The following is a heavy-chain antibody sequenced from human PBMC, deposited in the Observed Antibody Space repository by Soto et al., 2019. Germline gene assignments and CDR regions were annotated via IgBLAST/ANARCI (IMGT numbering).Heavy chain of an antibody. Sequence: SETLSLTCTVSGGSISSYYWSWIRQPAGKGLEWIGRIYTSGSTNYNPSLKSRVTMSVDTSKNQFSLKLSSVTAADTAVYYCARGAVVTAYSLKRNYFDYWGQGTLVTVSS. CDR2: IYTSGST. V-gene: IGHV4-4*07. D-gene: IGHD2-21*02. CDR1: GGSISSYY. J-gene: IGHJ4*02. CDR3: ARGAVVTAYSLKRNYFDY.